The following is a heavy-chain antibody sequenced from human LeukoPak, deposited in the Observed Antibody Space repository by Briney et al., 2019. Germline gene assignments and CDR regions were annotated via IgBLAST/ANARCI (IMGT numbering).Heavy chain of an antibody. CDR2: IYYSGST. D-gene: IGHD5-18*01. CDR1: GGSISSGGYY. Sequence: PSQTLSLTCTVSGGSISSGGYYWSWIRQHPGKGLEWIGYIYYSGSTYYNPSLKSRVTISVDTSKNQFSLKLSSVTAADTAVYYCARHHDTAMVIPYYFDYWGQGTLVTVSS. CDR3: ARHHDTAMVIPYYFDY. V-gene: IGHV4-31*03. J-gene: IGHJ4*02.